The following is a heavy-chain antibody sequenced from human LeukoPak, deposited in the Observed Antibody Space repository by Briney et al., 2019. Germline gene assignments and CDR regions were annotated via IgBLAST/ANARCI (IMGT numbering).Heavy chain of an antibody. CDR3: AAHDYGDYAHWSYDY. CDR1: GFTFTSSA. J-gene: IGHJ4*02. D-gene: IGHD4-17*01. Sequence: ASVKVSCKASGFTFTSSAMQWVRQARGQRLEWIGWIVVGSGNTNNAQKFQERVTITRDMSTSTAYMELSSLRSEDTAVYYCAAHDYGDYAHWSYDYRGQGTLVTVSS. V-gene: IGHV1-58*02. CDR2: IVVGSGNT.